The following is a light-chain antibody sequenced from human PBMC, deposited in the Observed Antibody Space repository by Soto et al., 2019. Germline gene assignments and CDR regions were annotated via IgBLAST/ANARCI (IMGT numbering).Light chain of an antibody. CDR1: QRVTIL. Sequence: ERVMRRSLATRCVSPKERATISCKASQRVTILLAWYQQKAGQAPRLLSHGTTTRATGIPARFSGSGSGTEFTLTISRLQPEDFATYYCLQDYNYPKTFGQGTKVDIK. V-gene: IGKV3-15*01. CDR3: LQDYNYPKT. CDR2: GTT. J-gene: IGKJ1*01.